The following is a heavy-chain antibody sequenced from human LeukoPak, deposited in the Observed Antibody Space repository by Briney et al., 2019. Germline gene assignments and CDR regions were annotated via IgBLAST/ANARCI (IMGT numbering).Heavy chain of an antibody. J-gene: IGHJ6*04. D-gene: IGHD3-10*01. V-gene: IGHV1-2*02. Sequence: GASVKVSCKASGYTFTGYYMHWVRQAPGQGLEWMGWINPNSGGTNYAQKFQGRVTMTRDTSISTAYMELSRLRSDDTAVYYCARDLAAYYYGSGSYRGLDVWGKATTVTVSA. CDR2: INPNSGGT. CDR1: GYTFTGYY. CDR3: ARDLAAYYYGSGSYRGLDV.